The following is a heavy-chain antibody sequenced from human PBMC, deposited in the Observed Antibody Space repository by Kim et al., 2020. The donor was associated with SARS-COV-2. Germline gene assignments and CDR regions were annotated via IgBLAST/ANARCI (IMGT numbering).Heavy chain of an antibody. CDR3: ATRWLQFNYFDY. V-gene: IGHV1-69*02. Sequence: NYAQKFRGRVTITADKSTSTAYMELSSLRSEDTAVYYCATRWLQFNYFDYWGQGTLVTVSS. D-gene: IGHD5-12*01. J-gene: IGHJ4*02.